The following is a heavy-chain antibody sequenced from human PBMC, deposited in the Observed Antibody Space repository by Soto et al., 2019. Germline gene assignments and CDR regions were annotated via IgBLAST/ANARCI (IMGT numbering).Heavy chain of an antibody. V-gene: IGHV4-30-4*01. CDR2: IYYSVSP. J-gene: IGHJ6*02. D-gene: IGHD3-22*01. Sequence: LSLTCTASGDSLSSGDYYWSWIRQPPGKGLEWIGHIYYSVSPYYNPSFKSRLTISVDTSTNQFSLNLSSVTAADTAVYYCARGIQDSYAVDVWGQGTTVTVSS. CDR1: GDSLSSGDYY. CDR3: ARGIQDSYAVDV.